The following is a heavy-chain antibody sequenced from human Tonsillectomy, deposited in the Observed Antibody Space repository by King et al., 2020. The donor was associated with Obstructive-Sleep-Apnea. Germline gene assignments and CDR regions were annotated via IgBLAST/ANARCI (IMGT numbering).Heavy chain of an antibody. Sequence: VQLVESGGGVVQPGRSLRLSCAASGFTFSSYAMHWVRQAPGKGLEWVAVISYDGSNKYYADSVKGRFTISRDNSKNTLYLQMNSLRAEDTAVYYCARRSASYYGSGSYYHVDYWGQGTLVTVSS. CDR3: ARRSASYYGSGSYYHVDY. CDR1: GFTFSSYA. J-gene: IGHJ4*02. CDR2: ISYDGSNK. V-gene: IGHV3-30*04. D-gene: IGHD3-10*01.